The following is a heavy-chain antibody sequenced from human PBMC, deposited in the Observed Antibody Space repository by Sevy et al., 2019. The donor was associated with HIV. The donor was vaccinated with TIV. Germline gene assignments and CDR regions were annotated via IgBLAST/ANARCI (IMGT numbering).Heavy chain of an antibody. CDR3: AKCVYTSIDADYYDYMDV. CDR2: ISGSGDNT. Sequence: GGSLRLSCAASGFTFSSYATSWVRQAPGKGLEWVSTISGSGDNTFYADSAKGRFTISRDNSKNTLYLQMNSLRAEDTAIYYWAKCVYTSIDADYYDYMDVWGKGTTVTVSS. CDR1: GFTFSSYA. D-gene: IGHD5-18*01. V-gene: IGHV3-23*01. J-gene: IGHJ6*03.